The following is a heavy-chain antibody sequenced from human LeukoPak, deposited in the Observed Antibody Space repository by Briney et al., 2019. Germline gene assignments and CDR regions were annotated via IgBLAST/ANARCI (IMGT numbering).Heavy chain of an antibody. D-gene: IGHD3-9*01. CDR3: AGGTIYDILTGPLDY. J-gene: IGHJ4*02. Sequence: GGSLRLSCAASGSTFSSYTMNWVRQAPGKGLEWVSSISTSSIYIYYADSVKGRFTISRHNAKNSLYLQMNSLRAEDTAVYYCAGGTIYDILTGPLDYWGQGTLVTVSS. CDR1: GSTFSSYT. CDR2: ISTSSIYI. V-gene: IGHV3-21*01.